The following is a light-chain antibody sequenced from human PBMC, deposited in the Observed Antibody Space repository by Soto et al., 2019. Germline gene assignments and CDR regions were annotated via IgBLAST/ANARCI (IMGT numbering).Light chain of an antibody. Sequence: QSALTQPASVSASPGQSIAISCTGTSSDIGTYNYVSWFQQYPGKAPKLMLYEVNNRPSGVSDRFSGSKSGNTASLTISGLQAEDDADYYCSSYTSSSPDVFGTGTKVTVL. CDR1: SSDIGTYNY. CDR3: SSYTSSSPDV. CDR2: EVN. V-gene: IGLV2-14*01. J-gene: IGLJ1*01.